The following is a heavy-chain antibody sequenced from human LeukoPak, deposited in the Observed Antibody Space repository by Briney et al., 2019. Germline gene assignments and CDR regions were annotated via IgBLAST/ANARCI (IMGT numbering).Heavy chain of an antibody. D-gene: IGHD3-22*01. CDR1: GFTFSSYG. Sequence: GGSLRLSCAASGFTFSSYGMHWVRQAPGKGLEWVAFIRYDGSNKYYADSVKGRFTISRDNSKNTLYLQMNSLRAEDTAVYYCAKDQAEGYYDSSGYTFEHWGQGTLVTVSS. CDR2: IRYDGSNK. V-gene: IGHV3-30*02. J-gene: IGHJ1*01. CDR3: AKDQAEGYYDSSGYTFEH.